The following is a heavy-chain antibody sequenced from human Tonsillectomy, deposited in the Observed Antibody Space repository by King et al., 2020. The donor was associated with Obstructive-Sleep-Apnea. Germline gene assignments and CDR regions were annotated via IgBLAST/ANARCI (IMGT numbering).Heavy chain of an antibody. V-gene: IGHV4-38-2*02. D-gene: IGHD5-24*01. J-gene: IGHJ2*01. Sequence: QVQLQESGPGLVKPSETLSLTCTVSGYSISTTYYWGWIRQPAGKGLEWIGSIYHSGSTFYSPSLRSRVTISVDTSKNQFSLQLNSVTAADTAVYYCARASRRDGYSYWYFDLWGRGTLVTVSS. CDR2: IYHSGST. CDR1: GYSISTTYY. CDR3: ARASRRDGYSYWYFDL.